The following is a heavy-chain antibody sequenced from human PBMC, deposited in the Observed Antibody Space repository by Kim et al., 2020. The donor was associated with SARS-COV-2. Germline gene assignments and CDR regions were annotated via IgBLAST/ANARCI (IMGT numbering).Heavy chain of an antibody. CDR3: ARGKMATTHFDY. D-gene: IGHD5-12*01. J-gene: IGHJ4*02. Sequence: DPGKGRFTISRANSKNTLYLQMNSLRAEETAVYYCARGKMATTHFDYWGQGTLVTVSS. V-gene: IGHV3-53*01.